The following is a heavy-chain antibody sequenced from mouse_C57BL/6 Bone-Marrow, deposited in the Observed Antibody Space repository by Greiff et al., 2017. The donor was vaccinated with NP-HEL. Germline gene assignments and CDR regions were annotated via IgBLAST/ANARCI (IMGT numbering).Heavy chain of an antibody. CDR3: ARYDYGNCSAMDY. CDR2: IRNKANGYTT. CDR1: GFTFTDYY. D-gene: IGHD2-1*01. J-gene: IGHJ4*01. V-gene: IGHV7-3*01. Sequence: EVQVVESGGGLVQPGGSLSLSCAASGFTFTDYYMSWVRQPPGKALVWLGFIRNKANGYTTEYSVSVKGRFTISRDISQSILYLQMNALRAEDSATYYCARYDYGNCSAMDYWGQGTSVTVSS.